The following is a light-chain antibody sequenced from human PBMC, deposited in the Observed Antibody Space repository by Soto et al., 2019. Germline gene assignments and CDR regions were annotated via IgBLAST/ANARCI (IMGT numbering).Light chain of an antibody. CDR2: EVS. V-gene: IGLV2-8*01. J-gene: IGLJ1*01. Sequence: QSVLTQPLSASGSPVHSVTITCTGTSSDVGGYNLVSWYQQHPGKAPKLMTFEVSKRPSGVPDRFSGSKSGNTASLTVSGFQAEDQANDYWSSYACGNNRSVFRTGTKVTVL. CDR3: SSYACGNNRSV. CDR1: SSDVGGYNL.